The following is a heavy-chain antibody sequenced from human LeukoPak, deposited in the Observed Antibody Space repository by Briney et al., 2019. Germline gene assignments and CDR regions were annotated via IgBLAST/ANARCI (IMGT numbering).Heavy chain of an antibody. CDR3: AKDQWELLSFDY. CDR2: ISGSGGST. D-gene: IGHD1-26*01. Sequence: GGSLRLSCAASGFTFSSYAMSWARQAPGKGLEWVSAISGSGGSTYYADSVKGRFTISRDNSKNTLYLQMNSLRAEDTAVYYCAKDQWELLSFDYWGQGTLVTASS. CDR1: GFTFSSYA. V-gene: IGHV3-23*01. J-gene: IGHJ4*02.